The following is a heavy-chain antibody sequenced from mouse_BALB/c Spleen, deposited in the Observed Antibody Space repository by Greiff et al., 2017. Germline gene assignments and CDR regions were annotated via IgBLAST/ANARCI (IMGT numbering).Heavy chain of an antibody. D-gene: IGHD1-1*01. Sequence: EVQRVESGTVLARPGASVKMSCKASGYTFTSYWMHWVKQRPGQGLEWIGAIYPGNSDTSYNQKFKGKAKLTAVTSTSTAYMELSSLTNEDSAVYYCTRRYGSSYVVYFDYWGQGTTLTVSS. CDR2: IYPGNSDT. CDR3: TRRYGSSYVVYFDY. CDR1: GYTFTSYW. V-gene: IGHV1-5*01. J-gene: IGHJ2*01.